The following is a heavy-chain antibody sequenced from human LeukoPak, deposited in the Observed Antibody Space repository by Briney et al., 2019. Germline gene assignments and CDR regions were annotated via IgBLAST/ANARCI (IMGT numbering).Heavy chain of an antibody. J-gene: IGHJ4*02. V-gene: IGHV4-59*08. CDR1: GGSISSYY. D-gene: IGHD3-10*01. Sequence: SETLSLTCTVSGGSISSYYWSWIRQPPGKGLEWIGYIYYSGSTNYTPSLKSRVTISVDTSKNQFSLKLSSVTAADTAVYYCASLGYGSGSYVDYWGQGTLVTVSS. CDR3: ASLGYGSGSYVDY. CDR2: IYYSGST.